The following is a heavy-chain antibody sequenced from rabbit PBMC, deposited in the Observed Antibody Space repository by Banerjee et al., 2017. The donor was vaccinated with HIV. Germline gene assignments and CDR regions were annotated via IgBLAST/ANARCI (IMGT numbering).Heavy chain of an antibody. Sequence: QEQLVESGGGLVQPEGSLTLTCTASGFSFSSSYYMCWVRQAPGKGLEWIGCIYAGSSGSTYYASWAKGRFTISKTSSTTVTLQMTSLTAADTATYFCARESGGYPGYDGYGDVSLWGPGTLVTVS. CDR2: IYAGSSGST. D-gene: IGHD7-1*01. J-gene: IGHJ4*01. CDR3: ARESGGYPGYDGYGDVSL. V-gene: IGHV1S45*01. CDR1: GFSFSSSYY.